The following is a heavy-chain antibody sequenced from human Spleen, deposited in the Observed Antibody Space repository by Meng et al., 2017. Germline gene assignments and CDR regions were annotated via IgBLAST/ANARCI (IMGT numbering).Heavy chain of an antibody. V-gene: IGHV4-4*02. CDR2: ISHSGTT. Sequence: QVQLQESGPGLVKPSRTLSLTCAVSGGSISSSNWWSGVRQPPGKGLEWIGEISHSGTTNYNPSLKSRVTISVDKSKNQFSLKLSSVTAADTAVYYCTRGYGSTWPTSDYWGQGTLVTVSS. CDR1: GGSISSSNW. J-gene: IGHJ4*02. CDR3: TRGYGSTWPTSDY. D-gene: IGHD1-7*01.